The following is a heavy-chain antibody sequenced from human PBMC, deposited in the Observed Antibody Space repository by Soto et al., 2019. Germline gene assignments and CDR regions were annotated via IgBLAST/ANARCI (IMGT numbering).Heavy chain of an antibody. CDR2: TNSDGSTS. Sequence: EVQLVESGGGLVQPGGSLRLSCAASGFTLSNYWMYLVRQAPGKGLVWVSRTNSDGSTSRYADSVKGRFTISRDNAKTTLYLQMNSLSAEDMAVYYCARGDCVGGSCYSLAGSFYYYRDVWGKGTTVTVFS. CDR1: GFTLSNYW. J-gene: IGHJ6*03. CDR3: ARGDCVGGSCYSLAGSFYYYRDV. V-gene: IGHV3-74*01. D-gene: IGHD2-15*01.